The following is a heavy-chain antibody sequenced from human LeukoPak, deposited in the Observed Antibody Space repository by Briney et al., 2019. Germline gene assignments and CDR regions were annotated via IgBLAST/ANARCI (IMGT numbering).Heavy chain of an antibody. Sequence: ASVKVSCKASGGTFSSYAISWVRQAPGQGLEWMGWINPNSGGTNYAQKFQGRVTMTRDTSISTAYMELSRLRSDDTAVYYCARDFNDFWSGYSTFDYWGQGTLVTVSS. CDR3: ARDFNDFWSGYSTFDY. V-gene: IGHV1-2*02. CDR1: GGTFSSYA. J-gene: IGHJ4*02. CDR2: INPNSGGT. D-gene: IGHD3-3*01.